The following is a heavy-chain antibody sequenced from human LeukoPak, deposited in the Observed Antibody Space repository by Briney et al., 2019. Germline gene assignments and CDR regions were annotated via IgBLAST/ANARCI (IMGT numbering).Heavy chain of an antibody. J-gene: IGHJ4*02. D-gene: IGHD3-9*01. CDR3: ARATEGGPYFDWLPDY. Sequence: GGSLRLSCAASGFTFSDYYMSWIRQAPGKGLEWVSYISSSGSTIYYADSVKGRFTISRDNAKNSLYLQMNSLRAEDTAVYYCARATEGGPYFDWLPDYWGQGTLVTVSS. CDR2: ISSSGSTI. CDR1: GFTFSDYY. V-gene: IGHV3-11*01.